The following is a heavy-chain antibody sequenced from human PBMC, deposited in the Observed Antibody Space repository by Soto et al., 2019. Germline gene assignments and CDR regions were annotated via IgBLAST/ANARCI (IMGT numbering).Heavy chain of an antibody. CDR3: ARDRGPSSGYYPYWFDP. V-gene: IGHV1-69*12. CDR2: IIPIFGTA. CDR1: GGTFSSYA. J-gene: IGHJ5*02. Sequence: QVQLVQSGAEVKKPGSSVKVSCKASGGTFSSYAITWVRQAPGQGLEWMGGIIPIFGTANYAQKFQARVTITADESTSXXYRELSSLRSEDTAVYYCARDRGPSSGYYPYWFDPWGQGTLVTVSS. D-gene: IGHD3-22*01.